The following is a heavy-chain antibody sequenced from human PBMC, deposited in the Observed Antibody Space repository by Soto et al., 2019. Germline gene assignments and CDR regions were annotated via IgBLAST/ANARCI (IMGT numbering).Heavy chain of an antibody. CDR2: ISGSGGST. CDR1: GFTFSSYA. V-gene: IGHV3-23*01. J-gene: IGHJ4*02. D-gene: IGHD4-17*01. Sequence: GGSLRLSCAASGFTFSSYAMSWVRQAPGKGLEWVSAISGSGGSTYYADSVKGRFTISRDNSKNTLYLQMNSLRAEDTAVYYCAKDPDYGDYVRDDYWGQGTLVTVSS. CDR3: AKDPDYGDYVRDDY.